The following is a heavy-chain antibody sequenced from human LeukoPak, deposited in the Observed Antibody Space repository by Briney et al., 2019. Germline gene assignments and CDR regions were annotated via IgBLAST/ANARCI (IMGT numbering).Heavy chain of an antibody. V-gene: IGHV3-21*01. J-gene: IGHJ4*02. CDR2: ISSSSSYI. CDR3: ARDIKDYYDSSGSFDY. CDR1: GFTFSSYS. D-gene: IGHD3-22*01. Sequence: GGSLRLSCAASGFTFSSYSMNWVRQAPGKGLEWVSSISSSSSYIYYADSVKARFTISRDNAKNSLYLQMNSLRAEDTAVYYCARDIKDYYDSSGSFDYWGQGTLVTVSS.